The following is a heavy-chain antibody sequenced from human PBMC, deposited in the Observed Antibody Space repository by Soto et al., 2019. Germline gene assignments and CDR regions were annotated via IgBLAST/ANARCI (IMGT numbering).Heavy chain of an antibody. V-gene: IGHV4-31*03. D-gene: IGHD3-10*01. Sequence: SETLSLTCTVSGGSISSGGYYWSWIRQHPGKGLEWIGYIYYSGSTYYNPSLKSRVTISVDTSKNQFSLKLSSVTAADTAVYYCARDRGESYYNWFDPWGQGTLVTAPQ. J-gene: IGHJ5*02. CDR2: IYYSGST. CDR1: GGSISSGGYY. CDR3: ARDRGESYYNWFDP.